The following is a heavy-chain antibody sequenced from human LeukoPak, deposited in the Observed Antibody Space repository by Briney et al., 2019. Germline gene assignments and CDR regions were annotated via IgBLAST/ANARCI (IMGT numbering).Heavy chain of an antibody. CDR3: ARDTEGYISYYYYGMDV. V-gene: IGHV1-69*13. CDR1: GYTFIDYY. D-gene: IGHD5-18*01. Sequence: GASVKVSCKASGYTFIDYYIHWVRQAPGQGLEWMGGIIPIFGTANYAQKFQGRVTITADESTSTAYMELSSLRSEDTAVYYCARDTEGYISYYYYGMDVWGQGTTVTVSS. CDR2: IIPIFGTA. J-gene: IGHJ6*02.